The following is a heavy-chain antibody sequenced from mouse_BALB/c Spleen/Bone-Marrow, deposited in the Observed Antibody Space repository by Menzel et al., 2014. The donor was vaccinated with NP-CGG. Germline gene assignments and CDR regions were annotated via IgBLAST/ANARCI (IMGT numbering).Heavy chain of an antibody. Sequence: VHLVESGAELARPGASVKMSCKASGYTFTSYTMHWVKQRPGQGLEWIGYINPSSGYTNYNQKFKDKATLTADKSSSTAYMQLSSLTSEDSAVYYCARSNGNYALAYWGQGTLVTVSA. CDR3: ARSNGNYALAY. V-gene: IGHV1-4*01. CDR2: INPSSGYT. D-gene: IGHD2-1*01. CDR1: GYTFTSYT. J-gene: IGHJ3*01.